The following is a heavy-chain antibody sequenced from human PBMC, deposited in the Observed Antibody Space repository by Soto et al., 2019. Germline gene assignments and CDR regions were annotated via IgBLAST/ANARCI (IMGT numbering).Heavy chain of an antibody. CDR3: AKYSSSSDYFDY. J-gene: IGHJ4*02. Sequence: LRLSCAASGFTFDIYAMHWVRQAPGKGLEWVSSISWNSGTRGYADSVKGRFTISRDNAKNSLYLQMNSLRAEDTAVYYCAKYSSSSDYFDYWGQGTLVTVSS. D-gene: IGHD6-6*01. V-gene: IGHV3-9*01. CDR2: ISWNSGTR. CDR1: GFTFDIYA.